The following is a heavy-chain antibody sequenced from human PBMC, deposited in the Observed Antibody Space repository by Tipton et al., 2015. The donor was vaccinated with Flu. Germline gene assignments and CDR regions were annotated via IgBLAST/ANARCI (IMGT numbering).Heavy chain of an antibody. CDR1: GFTFNSYP. CDR3: VKWELLTDDN. CDR2: VTGSGSTT. V-gene: IGHV3-23*01. Sequence: SLRLSCGASGFTFNSYPMSWVRQAPGKGLEWVSTVTGSGSTTDYADSVEGRFTISRDNSKNTLYLQMNSLRAEDTAVYYCVKWELLTDDNWGQGTLVTVSS. D-gene: IGHD1-26*01. J-gene: IGHJ4*02.